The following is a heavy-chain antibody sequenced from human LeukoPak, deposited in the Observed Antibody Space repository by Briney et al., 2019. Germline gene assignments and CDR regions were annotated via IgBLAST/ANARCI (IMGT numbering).Heavy chain of an antibody. D-gene: IGHD6-13*01. V-gene: IGHV1-2*02. CDR1: GYTFTGYY. J-gene: IGHJ4*02. Sequence: ASVKVSCKASGYTFTGYYMHWVRQAPGQGLEWMGWINPNSGGTNYAQKLQGRVTMTTDTSTSTAYMELRSLRSDDTAVYYCARVQPRGAAAVDYWGQGTLVTVSS. CDR2: INPNSGGT. CDR3: ARVQPRGAAAVDY.